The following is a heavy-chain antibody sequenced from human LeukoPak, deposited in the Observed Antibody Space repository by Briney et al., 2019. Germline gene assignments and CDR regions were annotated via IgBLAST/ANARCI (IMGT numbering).Heavy chain of an antibody. J-gene: IGHJ3*02. CDR1: GFTFSSYS. CDR3: ARLSNTQADLDI. D-gene: IGHD2/OR15-2a*01. CDR2: ISSSSSYI. Sequence: PGGSLRLSCAASGFTFSSYSMDWVRQAPGKGLEWVSSISSSSSYIYYADSVKCRFTISRDNAKNSLYLQMNSLRAEDTAVYYCARLSNTQADLDIWGQETIVTPSS. V-gene: IGHV3-21*01.